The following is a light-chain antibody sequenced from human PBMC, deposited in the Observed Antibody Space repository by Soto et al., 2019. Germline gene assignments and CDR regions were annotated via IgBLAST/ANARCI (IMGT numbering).Light chain of an antibody. V-gene: IGLV2-8*01. Sequence: QSALTQPASVSGSLGQSITISCTGTSSDIGGYTYVSWYQHHPGKAPKLLIYDDNKRPSGIPDRFSGSKSGNTASLTVSGLQADDEADYYCSSHAGANYPFVFGTGTKVTVL. CDR2: DDN. J-gene: IGLJ1*01. CDR1: SSDIGGYTY. CDR3: SSHAGANYPFV.